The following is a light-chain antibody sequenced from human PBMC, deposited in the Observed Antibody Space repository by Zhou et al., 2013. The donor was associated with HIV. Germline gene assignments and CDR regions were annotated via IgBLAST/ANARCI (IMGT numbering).Light chain of an antibody. CDR1: QGIGTY. V-gene: IGKV1-27*01. CDR3: QEYNSAPFT. CDR2: AAS. J-gene: IGKJ3*01. Sequence: IRLTQSPSSLSASTGDRVTITCRASQGIGTYLAWYQQKPGKAPKLLIYAASTLQSGVPSRFSGTGSGTDFTLTISSLQPEDVATYYCQEYNSAPFTFGPGTKVDIK.